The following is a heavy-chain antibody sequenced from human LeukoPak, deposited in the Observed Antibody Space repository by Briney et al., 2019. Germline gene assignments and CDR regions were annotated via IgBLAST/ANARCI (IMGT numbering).Heavy chain of an antibody. J-gene: IGHJ4*01. Sequence: GGSLRLSCATSGFTFNDHYLGWVRQAPGEGLEWVGRTKNRANRYTTEYAASVNGRFTISRDDSENSLRLQMNSLKTEDTAIYYCVASIVSPSNYWGHGTLVTVSP. CDR2: TKNRANRYTT. D-gene: IGHD2-15*01. CDR1: GFTFNDHY. V-gene: IGHV3-72*01. CDR3: VASIVSPSNY.